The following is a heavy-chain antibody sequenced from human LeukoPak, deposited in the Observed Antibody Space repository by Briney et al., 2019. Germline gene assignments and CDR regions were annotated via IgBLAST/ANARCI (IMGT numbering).Heavy chain of an antibody. J-gene: IGHJ4*02. D-gene: IGHD4-17*01. CDR1: GGSISNYY. CDR2: IYYSGST. Sequence: SETLSLTCTISGGSISNYYWSWIRQPPGKGLEWIGYIYYSGSTNYNPSLKSRVTISVDTSKNQFSLKLSSVTAADTAVYYCARTLDYGDYPTTYFDYWGQGTLVPVSS. CDR3: ARTLDYGDYPTTYFDY. V-gene: IGHV4-59*01.